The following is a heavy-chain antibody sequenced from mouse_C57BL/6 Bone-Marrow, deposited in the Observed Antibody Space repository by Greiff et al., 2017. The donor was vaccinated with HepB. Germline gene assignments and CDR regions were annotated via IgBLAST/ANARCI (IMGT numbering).Heavy chain of an antibody. Sequence: EVHLVESGPELVKPGASVKISCKASGYSFTGYYMNWVKQIPEKSLEWIGEINPSTGGTTYNQKLKAKATLTVDKYSSTAYMQLKSLTSEASAVSYCSSGDYLWFAYWGQGTLVTVSA. CDR3: SSGDYLWFAY. D-gene: IGHD2-4*01. J-gene: IGHJ3*01. CDR2: INPSTGGT. CDR1: GYSFTGYY. V-gene: IGHV1-42*01.